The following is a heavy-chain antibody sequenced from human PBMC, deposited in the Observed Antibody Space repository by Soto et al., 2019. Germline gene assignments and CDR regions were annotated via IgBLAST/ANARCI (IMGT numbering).Heavy chain of an antibody. CDR3: ARDWYTYALGWYFEL. J-gene: IGHJ2*01. D-gene: IGHD5-18*01. V-gene: IGHV3-30-3*01. CDR1: GFTFSSYA. CDR2: TSYDGSNK. Sequence: QVQLVESGGGVVQPGRSLRLSCAASGFTFSSYAMHWVRQAPGKGLEWVATTSYDGSNKYYAVSVKGRFTLSRDNSKNTLDLQMNSLRAEDTSVYYCARDWYTYALGWYFELWGRGTLVTVSS.